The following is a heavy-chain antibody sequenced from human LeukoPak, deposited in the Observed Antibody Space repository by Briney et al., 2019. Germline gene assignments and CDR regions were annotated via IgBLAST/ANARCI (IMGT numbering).Heavy chain of an antibody. V-gene: IGHV3-30*03. CDR1: GFTFSRHG. CDR3: ARDRSWNYFDY. Sequence: GRSLRLSCAPSGFTFSRHGMHWVRQAPGKGLEWVAIISNDGSRKYYAHSVEGRFTISRDNSKNTLYLQMDSLRAEDTAVYYCARDRSWNYFDYWGQGTLVTVSS. D-gene: IGHD3-3*01. CDR2: ISNDGSRK. J-gene: IGHJ4*02.